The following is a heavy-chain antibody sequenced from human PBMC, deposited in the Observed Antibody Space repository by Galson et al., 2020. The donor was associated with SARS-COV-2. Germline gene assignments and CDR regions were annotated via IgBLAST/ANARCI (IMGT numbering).Heavy chain of an antibody. CDR3: ASSYGSCRRDYFHQ. D-gene: IGHD3-10*01. J-gene: IGHJ1*01. CDR1: GGSTSSSSYF. Sequence: SETLSLTCTVSGGSTSSSSYFWGWIRQPPGRGLEWIGSVGYTGTTYYNPSLKSRVTISVDTSRNQFSLKVNSVTAADTAVYYCASSYGSCRRDYFHQWGLGTLVTVSS. V-gene: IGHV4-39*01. CDR2: VGYTGTT.